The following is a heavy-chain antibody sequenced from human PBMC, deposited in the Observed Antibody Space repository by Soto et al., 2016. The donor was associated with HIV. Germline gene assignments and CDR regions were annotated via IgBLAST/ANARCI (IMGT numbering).Heavy chain of an antibody. CDR2: IYHNGNT. CDR1: GGSVSPYF. J-gene: IGHJ6*02. CDR3: ARGRVEMSTVRANGMDV. D-gene: IGHD4-4*01. Sequence: QVQLQESGPGLVKPSETLSLTCSVSGGSVSPYFWSWIRQSPGKGLELIGYIYHNGNTNYNPSFKSRVTISLDTSKKQFSLKVRSVTAADTAVCYCARGRVEMSTVRANGMDVWGLGTTVTVSS. V-gene: IGHV4-59*02.